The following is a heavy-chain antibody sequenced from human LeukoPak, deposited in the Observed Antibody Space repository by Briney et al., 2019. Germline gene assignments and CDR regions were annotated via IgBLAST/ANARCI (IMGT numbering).Heavy chain of an antibody. D-gene: IGHD3-10*01. CDR3: ARAPVIFGSGTQDAFDI. CDR1: GFTFSRHT. CDR2: ISTSSIYK. V-gene: IGHV3-21*01. Sequence: PGGSLRLSCAASGFTFSRHTMNWVRQAPGKGLEWVASISTSSIYKYYGDSVKGRFTISRDNTRKSVYLEMDSLRVQDTALYYCARAPVIFGSGTQDAFDIWGQGTMVTVSS. J-gene: IGHJ3*02.